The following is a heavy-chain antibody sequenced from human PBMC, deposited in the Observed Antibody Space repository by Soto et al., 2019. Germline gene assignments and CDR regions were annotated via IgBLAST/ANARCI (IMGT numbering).Heavy chain of an antibody. CDR1: GFTFSSYA. V-gene: IGHV3-23*01. CDR2: ISGSGGST. CDR3: AKDQAMTTVVTPYYYYGMDV. D-gene: IGHD4-17*01. J-gene: IGHJ6*02. Sequence: EVQLLESGGGLVQPGGSLRLSCAASGFTFSSYAMSWVRQAPGKGLEWVSAISGSGGSTYYADSVKGRFTISRDNSKNTLYLQMNSLRAEDTAVYYCAKDQAMTTVVTPYYYYGMDVWGQGTTVTVSS.